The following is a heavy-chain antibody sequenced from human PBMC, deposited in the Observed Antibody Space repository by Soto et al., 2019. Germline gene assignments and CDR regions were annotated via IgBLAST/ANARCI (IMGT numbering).Heavy chain of an antibody. J-gene: IGHJ4*02. D-gene: IGHD3-9*01. CDR2: ITPSNGDT. V-gene: IGHV1-18*01. CDR3: ARMASCKSANDWYSRPLDF. CDR1: GYTFVTYG. Sequence: QVQLLQSGAEVKKPGASVKVSCKASGYTFVTYGISWVRQAPGKGLEWMGWITPSNGDTNYEQKLQGRVTMTTDTSTSTAYMEVRSLRSDDTAVYHCARMASCKSANDWYSRPLDFWGQGTLVTVSS.